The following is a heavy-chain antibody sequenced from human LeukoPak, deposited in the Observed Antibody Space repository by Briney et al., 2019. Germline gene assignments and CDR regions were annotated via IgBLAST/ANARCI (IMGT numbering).Heavy chain of an antibody. J-gene: IGHJ6*03. D-gene: IGHD6-6*01. CDR1: GYTFSTST. CDR3: ARMLVAARPNYYYYYMDV. Sequence: ASVKVSCKASGYTFSTSTISWVRQAAGQGLEWMGWINPKNGKTSYAQKFQDRVTMTENTSSSTAYMELSRLRSDDTAVYYCARMLVAARPNYYYYYMDVWGKGTTVTVSS. CDR2: INPKNGKT. V-gene: IGHV1-8*01.